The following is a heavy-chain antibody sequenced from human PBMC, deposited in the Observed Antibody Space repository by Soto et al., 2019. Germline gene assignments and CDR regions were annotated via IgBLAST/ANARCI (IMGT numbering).Heavy chain of an antibody. J-gene: IGHJ3*02. CDR2: ISAYNGNT. D-gene: IGHD3-3*01. Sequence: ASVKVSCKASGYTFTTYGISWVRQAPGQGLEWMGWISAYNGNTNYAQKLQGRVTMTTDTSTNTAYMELRSLRSDDTAVYYCARDWSGYDAFDIWGQGTMVTVSS. CDR3: ARDWSGYDAFDI. CDR1: GYTFTTYG. V-gene: IGHV1-18*04.